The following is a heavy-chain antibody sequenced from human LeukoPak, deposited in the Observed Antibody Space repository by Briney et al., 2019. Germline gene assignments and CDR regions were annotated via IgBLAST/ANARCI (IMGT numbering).Heavy chain of an antibody. Sequence: PTGGSLRLSCAASGFTFSSYAMSWVRQAPGKGLEWVSGISGSGGSTYYADSVKGRFIISRDNSKNTLYLQMNSLRAEDTAVYYCAKGHPRPITMIVVVITPPDYWGQGTLVTVSS. D-gene: IGHD3-22*01. J-gene: IGHJ4*02. V-gene: IGHV3-23*01. CDR3: AKGHPRPITMIVVVITPPDY. CDR2: ISGSGGST. CDR1: GFTFSSYA.